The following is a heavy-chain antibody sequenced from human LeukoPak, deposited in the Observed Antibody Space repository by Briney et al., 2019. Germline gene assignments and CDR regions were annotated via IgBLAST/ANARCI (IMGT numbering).Heavy chain of an antibody. Sequence: SDTLSLTCAVYCGPFKGCYWSWIRQPPAKGLEGIGEINHSRSTNYNPSLKSRVTISVDTSKNQFSLKLSSVTAADTAVYYCARARQSYFDYWGQGTLVTVSS. V-gene: IGHV4-34*01. CDR2: INHSRST. CDR3: ARARQSYFDY. D-gene: IGHD6-19*01. CDR1: CGPFKGCY. J-gene: IGHJ4*02.